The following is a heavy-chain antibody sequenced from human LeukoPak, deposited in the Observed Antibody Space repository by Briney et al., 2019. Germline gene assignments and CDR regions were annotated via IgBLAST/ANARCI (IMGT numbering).Heavy chain of an antibody. D-gene: IGHD2-2*01. CDR3: ARVAVVPAAYFDY. J-gene: IGHJ4*02. Sequence: PGGSLRHSCAASGFTFSSYWMHWVRQAPGKGLVWVSRINSDGSSTIYADSVKGRFTISRDNAKNTLYLQMNSLRAEDTAVYYCARVAVVPAAYFDYWGEGTLVTVSS. CDR2: INSDGSST. CDR1: GFTFSSYW. V-gene: IGHV3-74*01.